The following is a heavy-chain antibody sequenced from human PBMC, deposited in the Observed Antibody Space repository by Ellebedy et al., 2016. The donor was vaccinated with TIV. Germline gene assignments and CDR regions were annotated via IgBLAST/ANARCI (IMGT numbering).Heavy chain of an antibody. J-gene: IGHJ4*02. V-gene: IGHV3-73*01. Sequence: GGSLRLSXAASGFTFSAAAMHWVRQASGKGLEWVGRIRSKTNSFTTAYAASVKGRFTISRDDSKNTAYLQMNSLKTEDTAVYYCTHSNYWGQGTLVTVSS. CDR1: GFTFSAAA. CDR2: IRSKTNSFTT. CDR3: THSNY. D-gene: IGHD2-15*01.